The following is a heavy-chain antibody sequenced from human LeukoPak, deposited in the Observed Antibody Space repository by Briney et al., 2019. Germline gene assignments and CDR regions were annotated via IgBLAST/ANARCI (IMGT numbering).Heavy chain of an antibody. D-gene: IGHD2-15*01. J-gene: IGHJ5*02. CDR1: GGSISSSSYY. Sequence: SETLSLTCTVSGGSISSSSYYWGWIRQPPGKGLEWIGSIYFSGSTYYNPSLKSRVTISVDTSKNQFSLKLSSVTAADTAVYYCARGRGDIVVVVAATENWFDPWGQGTLVTVSS. CDR2: IYFSGST. CDR3: ARGRGDIVVVVAATENWFDP. V-gene: IGHV4-39*07.